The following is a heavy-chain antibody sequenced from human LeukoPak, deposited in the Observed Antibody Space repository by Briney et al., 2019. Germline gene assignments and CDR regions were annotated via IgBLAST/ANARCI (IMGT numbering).Heavy chain of an antibody. CDR2: ISGSGSTT. Sequence: GGSLRLSCAASGFTFSSYAMTWVRQAPGKGLEWVSGISGSGSTTYYADSVKGRFTISRDNSKNTLYLQMNSLRAEDTAVYYCARESVPRLFFDYWGQGTLVTVSS. V-gene: IGHV3-23*01. J-gene: IGHJ4*02. D-gene: IGHD3-3*01. CDR3: ARESVPRLFFDY. CDR1: GFTFSSYA.